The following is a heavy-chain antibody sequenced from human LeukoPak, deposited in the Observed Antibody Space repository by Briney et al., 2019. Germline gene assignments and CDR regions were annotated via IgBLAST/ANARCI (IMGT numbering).Heavy chain of an antibody. CDR3: ARYVPVKTGTTRSSFGF. CDR2: INHSGST. J-gene: IGHJ4*02. CDR1: GGSFSDYD. D-gene: IGHD1-1*01. V-gene: IGHV4-34*10. Sequence: SETLSLTCAVSGGSFSDYDWSWIRQPPGKGLEWIGEINHSGSTNCDPSLRSRITMSIDTSKSQFSLNLRSVTAADTAVYYCARYVPVKTGTTRSSFGFWGQGTLVTVSS.